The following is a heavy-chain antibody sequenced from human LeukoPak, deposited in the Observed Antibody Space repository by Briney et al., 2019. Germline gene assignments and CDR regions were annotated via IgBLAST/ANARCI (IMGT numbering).Heavy chain of an antibody. D-gene: IGHD1-26*01. CDR2: IKQDGSEK. J-gene: IGHJ4*02. Sequence: GGSLRLSCVVSGFTFSSYWMSWVRQAPGKGLEWVANIKQDGSEKYYVDSVKGRFTMSRDNAKNSLYLQMNSLRAEDTAVYYCARVQWELRGVGSYFEYWGQGALVTVSS. V-gene: IGHV3-7*01. CDR1: GFTFSSYW. CDR3: ARVQWELRGVGSYFEY.